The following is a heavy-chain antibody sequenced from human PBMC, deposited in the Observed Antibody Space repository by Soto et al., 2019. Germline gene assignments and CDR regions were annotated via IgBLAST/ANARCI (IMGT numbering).Heavy chain of an antibody. CDR2: INSDGSST. Sequence: EVQLVESGGGLVQPGGSLRLSCAASGFTFSSYWMHWVHQAPGKGLVWVSRINSDGSSTSYADSVKGRFTISRDNAKNTLYLQMNSLRAEDTAVYYCARSKVCSSTSCYVFDYWGQGTLVTVSS. J-gene: IGHJ4*02. V-gene: IGHV3-74*01. CDR1: GFTFSSYW. CDR3: ARSKVCSSTSCYVFDY. D-gene: IGHD2-2*01.